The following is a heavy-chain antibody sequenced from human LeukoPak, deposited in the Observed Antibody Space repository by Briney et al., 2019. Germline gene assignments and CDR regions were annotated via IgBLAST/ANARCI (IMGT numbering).Heavy chain of an antibody. CDR3: AKDSGYGDYRTFDY. J-gene: IGHJ4*02. D-gene: IGHD4-17*01. Sequence: PGGSLRLSCAASGFTFSSYGMHWVRQAPGKGLEWVAVISYDGSNKYYADSVKGRFTISRDNSKNTLYLQMNSLRAEDTAVYYCAKDSGYGDYRTFDYWGQGTLVTVSS. V-gene: IGHV3-30*18. CDR2: ISYDGSNK. CDR1: GFTFSSYG.